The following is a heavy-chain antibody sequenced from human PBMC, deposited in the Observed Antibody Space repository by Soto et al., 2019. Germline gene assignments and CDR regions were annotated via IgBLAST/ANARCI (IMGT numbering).Heavy chain of an antibody. CDR3: ARNYFDSGGGFDY. CDR2: IYRDGST. CDR1: GFIVSSNY. Sequence: EVRLVESGGGSIQPGGSLRLSCAASGFIVSSNYMSWVRQAPGKGLEWVSVIYRDGSTYYADSVKGRFTISRDNSKNTLYLQMNSLRAEDTAVYYCARNYFDSGGGFDYWGQGTLVTVSS. V-gene: IGHV3-53*01. J-gene: IGHJ4*02. D-gene: IGHD3-22*01.